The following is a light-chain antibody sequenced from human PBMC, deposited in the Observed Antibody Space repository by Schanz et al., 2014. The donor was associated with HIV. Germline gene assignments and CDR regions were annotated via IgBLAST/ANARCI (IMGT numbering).Light chain of an antibody. Sequence: DIQMTQSPSSLSASVGDRVTITCRAGQSISNYLNWYQQKPGKAPKLLIADASTLETGVPSRFSGRGVGTDFTFTISSLQPEDIATYYCQQYHDLPYTFGPGTTVDI. CDR3: QQYHDLPYT. CDR1: QSISNY. V-gene: IGKV1-33*01. CDR2: DAS. J-gene: IGKJ3*01.